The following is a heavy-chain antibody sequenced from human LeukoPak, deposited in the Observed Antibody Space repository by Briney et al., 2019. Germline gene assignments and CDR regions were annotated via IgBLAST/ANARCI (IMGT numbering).Heavy chain of an antibody. CDR3: ARDRTQSYSSSWFFDY. CDR2: ISSSSYI. Sequence: GGSLRLSCAASGFTFSSYWMSWVRQAPGKGLEWVSSISSSSYIYYADSVKGRFTISRDNAKNSLYLQMNSLRAEDTAVYYCARDRTQSYSSSWFFDYWGQGTLVTVSS. D-gene: IGHD6-13*01. CDR1: GFTFSSYW. J-gene: IGHJ4*02. V-gene: IGHV3-21*01.